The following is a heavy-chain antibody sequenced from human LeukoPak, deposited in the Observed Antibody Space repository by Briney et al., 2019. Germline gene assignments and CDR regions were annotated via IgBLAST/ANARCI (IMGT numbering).Heavy chain of an antibody. Sequence: GGSLRLSCAASGFTFSSYWMHWVRQAPGKGLVWVSRINSDGSSTSYADSVKGRFTISRDNAKNTLYLQMNSLRAEDTAVYYCARGTGYSVFDIWGQGTMVTVSS. CDR1: GFTFSSYW. J-gene: IGHJ3*02. CDR2: INSDGSST. V-gene: IGHV3-74*01. CDR3: ARGTGYSVFDI. D-gene: IGHD1-26*01.